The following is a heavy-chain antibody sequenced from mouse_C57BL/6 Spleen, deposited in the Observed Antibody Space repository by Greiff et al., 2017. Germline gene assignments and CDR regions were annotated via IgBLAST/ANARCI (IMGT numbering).Heavy chain of an antibody. CDR2: ISSGSSTI. CDR1: GFTFSDYG. V-gene: IGHV5-17*01. J-gene: IGHJ4*01. CDR3: AGGSIARDY. Sequence: EVKLMESGGGLVKPGGSLKLSCAASGFTFSDYGMHWVRQAPETGLEWVAYISSGSSTIYYADTVKGRSTISRDNAKNTLFLQMTSLRSEDTAMYYCAGGSIARDYWGQGTSVTVSS. D-gene: IGHD2-12*01.